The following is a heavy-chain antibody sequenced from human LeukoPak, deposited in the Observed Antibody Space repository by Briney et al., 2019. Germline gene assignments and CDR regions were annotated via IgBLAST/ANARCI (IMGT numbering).Heavy chain of an antibody. CDR2: ISTSYI. V-gene: IGHV3-21*01. Sequence: GGSLRLSCAASGFTFSTYSMNWVRQAPGKGLEWVSSISTSYIYYADSVTGRFTISRDNAKNSLYLQMNSLRAEDTAVYYCARDSPYCSSTNCYFDYWGQGTLVTVSS. D-gene: IGHD2-2*01. CDR1: GFTFSTYS. J-gene: IGHJ4*02. CDR3: ARDSPYCSSTNCYFDY.